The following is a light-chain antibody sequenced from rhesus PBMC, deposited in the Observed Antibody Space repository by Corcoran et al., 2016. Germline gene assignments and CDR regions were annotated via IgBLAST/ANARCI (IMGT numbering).Light chain of an antibody. CDR2: KAF. J-gene: IGKJ4*01. V-gene: IGKV1-22*01. Sequence: DIRMTQSPSSLSASIGDTVTINCRASQRINTWLAWYQQKPGNAPKLLIYKAFSLQSGVPSRFRGSGSGTDFTLTITSLESEDFAIYFCQQYMRGPLTFGGGTKVELK. CDR1: QRINTW. CDR3: QQYMRGPLT.